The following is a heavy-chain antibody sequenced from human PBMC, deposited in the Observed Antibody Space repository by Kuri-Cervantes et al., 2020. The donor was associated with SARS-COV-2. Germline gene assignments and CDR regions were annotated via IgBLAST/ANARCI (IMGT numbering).Heavy chain of an antibody. V-gene: IGHV1-8*03. CDR1: GYTFTSYD. J-gene: IGHJ1*01. CDR2: MNPNSGNT. D-gene: IGHD1-7*01. Sequence: ASVKVSCKASGYTFTSYDINWVRQATGQGLEWMGWMNPNSGNTGYAQKFQGRVTITRNTSISTAYMELSRLRSDDTAVYYCAREIGHNWNYLSAEYFQHWGQGTLVTVSS. CDR3: AREIGHNWNYLSAEYFQH.